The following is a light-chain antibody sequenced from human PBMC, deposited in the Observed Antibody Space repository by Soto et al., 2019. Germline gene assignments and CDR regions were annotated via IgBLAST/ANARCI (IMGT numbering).Light chain of an antibody. V-gene: IGLV1-40*01. J-gene: IGLJ2*01. Sequence: QSVLTQPPSVSGAPGQWVTISCTGSNSNIGAGYNVHWYQQLPGTAPKLLIFGTTNRPSGVPDRFSGSKSGSSAFLAITGLQAEDEADYYCQSSDTSLSGSEVFGGGTKLTVL. CDR3: QSSDTSLSGSEV. CDR2: GTT. CDR1: NSNIGAGYN.